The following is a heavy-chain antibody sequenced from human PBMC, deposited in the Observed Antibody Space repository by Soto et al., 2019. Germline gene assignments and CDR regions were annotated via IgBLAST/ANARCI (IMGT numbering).Heavy chain of an antibody. CDR2: IDHSGST. Sequence: SETLSLTCAVYGGSFSGYYWSWIRQPPGKGLEWIGEIDHSGSTNYNPSLKSRVTISVDTSKNQFSLKLSSVTAADTAVYYCARGASYIAAAGTDLDYWGQGTLVTVSS. CDR3: ARGASYIAAAGTDLDY. V-gene: IGHV4-34*01. CDR1: GGSFSGYY. J-gene: IGHJ4*02. D-gene: IGHD6-13*01.